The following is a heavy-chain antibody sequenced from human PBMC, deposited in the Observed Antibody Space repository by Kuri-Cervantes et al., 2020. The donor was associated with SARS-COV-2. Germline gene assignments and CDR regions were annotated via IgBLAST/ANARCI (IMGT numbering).Heavy chain of an antibody. CDR1: GYTLTELS. V-gene: IGHV1-24*01. D-gene: IGHD5-18*01. CDR3: ARFSSGQLWLRGYYYYYMDV. J-gene: IGHJ6*03. Sequence: ASVKVSCKVSGYTLTELSMHWVRQAPGKGLEWMGGFDPEDGETIYAQKFQGRVTMTEDTSTDTAYMELRSLRSDDTAVYYCARFSSGQLWLRGYYYYYMDVWGQGTTVNVSS. CDR2: FDPEDGET.